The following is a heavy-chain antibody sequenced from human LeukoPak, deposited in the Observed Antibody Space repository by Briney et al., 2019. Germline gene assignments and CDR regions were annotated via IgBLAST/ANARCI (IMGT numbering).Heavy chain of an antibody. CDR1: GYTFTSYA. Sequence: ASVKVSCKASGYTFTSYAMHWVRQAPGQRLEWMGWINAGNGNTKYSQKFQGRVTITRDTSASTAYMELRSLRSDDTAVYYCARGSDRLGYYDKWGQGTLVTVSS. J-gene: IGHJ4*02. CDR2: INAGNGNT. CDR3: ARGSDRLGYYDK. V-gene: IGHV1-3*01. D-gene: IGHD3-22*01.